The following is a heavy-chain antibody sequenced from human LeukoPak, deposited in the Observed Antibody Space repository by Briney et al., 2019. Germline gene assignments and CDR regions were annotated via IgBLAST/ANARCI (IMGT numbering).Heavy chain of an antibody. Sequence: GGSLRLSCAASGFTFSTYALSWVRQAPGKGLEWVSSIRGSDGSTYYADSVKGRFAISRDNSKNTLYLQMNSLRAEDTAVYYCARVPIIQLWPRFDYWGQGTLVTVSS. D-gene: IGHD5-18*01. J-gene: IGHJ4*02. CDR2: IRGSDGST. CDR1: GFTFSTYA. CDR3: ARVPIIQLWPRFDY. V-gene: IGHV3-23*01.